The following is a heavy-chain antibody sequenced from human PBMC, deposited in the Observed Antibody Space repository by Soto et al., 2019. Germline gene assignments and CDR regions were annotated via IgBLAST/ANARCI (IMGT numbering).Heavy chain of an antibody. CDR3: ARVSGSSPAAFDI. J-gene: IGHJ3*02. Sequence: GGSLRLSCAASGFTFSDHYMNWVRQAPGKGLEWVGRNRNKAKIYTTEYAASVKGRFTISRDDSKNSLYLKMNSLKTEDTAVYYCARVSGSSPAAFDIWGQGTMVTVSS. D-gene: IGHD6-6*01. CDR1: GFTFSDHY. CDR2: NRNKAKIYTT. V-gene: IGHV3-72*01.